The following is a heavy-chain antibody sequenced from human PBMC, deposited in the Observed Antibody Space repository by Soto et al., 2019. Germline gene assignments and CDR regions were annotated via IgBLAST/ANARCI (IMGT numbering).Heavy chain of an antibody. D-gene: IGHD6-19*01. Sequence: EVQLVESGGGLVQPGGSLRLSCAASGFTVSSNHRSWVRQAPGKGLEWVSVIYSGGSTYYADSVKGRFTISRDNSKNTLYLQMNSLRAEDTAVYYCARDRIAVAGNPEYFQHWGQGTLVTVSS. V-gene: IGHV3-66*01. CDR2: IYSGGST. CDR1: GFTVSSNH. J-gene: IGHJ1*01. CDR3: ARDRIAVAGNPEYFQH.